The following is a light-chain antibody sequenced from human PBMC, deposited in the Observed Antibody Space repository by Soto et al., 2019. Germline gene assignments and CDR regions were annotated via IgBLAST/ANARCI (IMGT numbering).Light chain of an antibody. J-gene: IGKJ1*01. V-gene: IGKV3-15*01. CDR1: QSLSNK. CDR3: QQYNNWPPT. Sequence: ETGMTQSPDTLSVSPGERATLSCRASQSLSNKLAWYQQKPGQAPRLVIFGASTRAIGIPTRFSGSGSGTDFSLTISSLLSEDFAVYYCQQYNNWPPTFGQGTEVEIK. CDR2: GAS.